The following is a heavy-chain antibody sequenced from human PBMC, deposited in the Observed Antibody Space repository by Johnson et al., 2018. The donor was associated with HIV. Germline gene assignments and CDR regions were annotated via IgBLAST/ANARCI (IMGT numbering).Heavy chain of an antibody. Sequence: QVQLVESGGGVVQPGGSLRLSCAASGFSFSSYGIHWVRQAPGRGLEWVAFTQYDGSNNYYGDSVKGRFTISRDNSKNTLYLQMNSLRAEDTAVYYCAKALNYCTGGVCDAFEIWGQGTMVTVSS. V-gene: IGHV3-30*02. CDR2: TQYDGSNN. CDR1: GFSFSSYG. J-gene: IGHJ3*02. CDR3: AKALNYCTGGVCDAFEI. D-gene: IGHD2-8*02.